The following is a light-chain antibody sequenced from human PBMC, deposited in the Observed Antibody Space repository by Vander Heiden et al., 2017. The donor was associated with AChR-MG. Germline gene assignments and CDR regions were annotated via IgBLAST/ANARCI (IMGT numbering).Light chain of an antibody. CDR2: EVT. CDR3: SSFTGSNTYV. CDR1: SSAVGPYNR. V-gene: IGLV2-18*02. Sequence: QSALPQPPSVSGSPGQSVTISCTGTSSAVGPYNRVSWYQQVPGPAPQLILYEVTKRPSGVPDRVSGSKSGNTASLTISGHQAEDETDYYCSSFTGSNTYVFGTGTKVT. J-gene: IGLJ1*01.